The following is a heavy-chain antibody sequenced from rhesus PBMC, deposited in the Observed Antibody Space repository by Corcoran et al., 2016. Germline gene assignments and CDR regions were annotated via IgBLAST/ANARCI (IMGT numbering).Heavy chain of an antibody. J-gene: IGHJ4*01. CDR3: VKHAGYYFDY. V-gene: IGHV4-147*01. CDR2: RSVGSGRT. Sequence: QVLLQESGPGVVKPSETLSLTCAVSGDSIRSNYWRWIRQPLGKGLEWFGQRSVGSGRTTYNASLKNRVSISSDTSKNQFSLRLTSVTAADTAVYYCVKHAGYYFDYWGQGVLVTVSS. D-gene: IGHD1-38*01. CDR1: GDSIRSNY.